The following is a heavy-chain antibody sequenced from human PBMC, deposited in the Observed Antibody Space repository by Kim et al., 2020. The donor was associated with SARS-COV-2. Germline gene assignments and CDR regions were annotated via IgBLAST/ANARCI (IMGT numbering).Heavy chain of an antibody. CDR3: ARAGTTRDFYYYGMDV. J-gene: IGHJ6*02. CDR1: GFTFSSYA. V-gene: IGHV3-30*04. D-gene: IGHD1-1*01. CDR2: ISHDEYDK. Sequence: GGSLRLSCAASGFTFSSYAMHWVRQAPGKGLAWVAVISHDEYDKYYADSVKGRFTISRDNSQNTLSLQMNSLRAEDTAVYYCARAGTTRDFYYYGMDVWGQGTTVTVSS.